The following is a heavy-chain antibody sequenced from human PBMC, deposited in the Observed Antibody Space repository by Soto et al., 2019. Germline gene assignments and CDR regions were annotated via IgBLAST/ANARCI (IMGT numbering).Heavy chain of an antibody. CDR3: ARGGDIVVVTAPLDH. J-gene: IGHJ5*02. CDR2: INATGGET. Sequence: GASVKGSCKGSGNTVPDDAIDWVRQAPGQRLEWMGMINATGGETTYAEKFLGRATMTRDTSTGTLYMELSSLRSEDTAIYYCARGGDIVVVTAPLDHWGQGTLVTVSS. CDR1: GNTVPDDA. D-gene: IGHD2-21*02. V-gene: IGHV1-46*01.